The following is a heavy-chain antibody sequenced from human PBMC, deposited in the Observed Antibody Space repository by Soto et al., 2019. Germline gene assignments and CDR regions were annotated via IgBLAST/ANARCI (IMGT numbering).Heavy chain of an antibody. V-gene: IGHV4-59*01. Sequence: SETMSHTSTVADVSISSFYLNLIRQKQGKGLEWIGYIYYSGSTNYNPSLKSRVTISVDTSKNQFSLKLSSVTAADTAVYYCARGEPWINMVRGVMEYYYGMDVWGQGTTVTVSS. CDR2: IYYSGST. CDR1: DVSISSFY. D-gene: IGHD3-10*01. CDR3: ARGEPWINMVRGVMEYYYGMDV. J-gene: IGHJ6*02.